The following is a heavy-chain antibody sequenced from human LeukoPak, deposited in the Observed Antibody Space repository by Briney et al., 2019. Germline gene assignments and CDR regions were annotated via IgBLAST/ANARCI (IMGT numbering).Heavy chain of an antibody. CDR1: RFTFSSYA. V-gene: IGHV3-43*02. J-gene: IGHJ4*02. CDR2: TSGDGITT. CDR3: ARDHVYGGADY. D-gene: IGHD5/OR15-5a*01. Sequence: GGSLRLSCSASRFTFSSYAMHWVRQAPGKGLEWVSLTSGDGITTYFADSVKGRFTISRDNSKSSLFLQMNSLRTEDTALYYCARDHVYGGADYWGQGTLVTVSS.